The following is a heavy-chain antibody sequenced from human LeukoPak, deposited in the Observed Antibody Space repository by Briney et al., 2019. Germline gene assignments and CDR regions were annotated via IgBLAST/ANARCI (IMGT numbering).Heavy chain of an antibody. CDR3: ARHAEQHLSRWFDP. CDR1: GYSFTTYW. Sequence: GESLKISCKGSGYSFTTYWIDWVRQVPGKGLEWMGIINPGDSDTRYSPSFQGQVTISADKSISTVYLQWNSLKASDTAIYYCARHAEQHLSRWFDPWGQGTQVTVSS. CDR2: INPGDSDT. D-gene: IGHD6-13*01. V-gene: IGHV5-51*01. J-gene: IGHJ5*02.